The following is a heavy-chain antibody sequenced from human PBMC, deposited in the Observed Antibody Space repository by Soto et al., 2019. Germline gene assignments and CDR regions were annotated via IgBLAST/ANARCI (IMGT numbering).Heavy chain of an antibody. Sequence: LSLTYIFSRGTIYSLAGFWSWFRQPPGKCLEWIGSIFYTGSTYHSPYLKSRASISIDTSKNLFSLRLRSLTAADTDVYFCARVKATLDRNYYFDYWGPG. D-gene: IGHD5-12*01. CDR1: RGTIYSLAGF. CDR3: ARVKATLDRNYYFDY. J-gene: IGHJ4*02. CDR2: IFYTGST. V-gene: IGHV4-30-4*01.